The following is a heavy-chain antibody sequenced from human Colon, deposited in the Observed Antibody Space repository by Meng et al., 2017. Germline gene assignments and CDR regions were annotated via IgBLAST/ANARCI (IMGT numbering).Heavy chain of an antibody. V-gene: IGHV4-34*01. J-gene: IGHJ4*02. CDR1: GGSFSGYY. CDR3: AASSGWYRIDS. CDR2: FHYTGPI. D-gene: IGHD6-19*01. Sequence: HVQLQQCGAGLFEPSETLSPTCAVYGGSFSGYYGSWYRQPPGKELEWIGEFHYTGPINYKPSLMSRVTISVDASRNQFSLRLTSVTAADTAVYYCAASSGWYRIDSWGQGTLVTVSS.